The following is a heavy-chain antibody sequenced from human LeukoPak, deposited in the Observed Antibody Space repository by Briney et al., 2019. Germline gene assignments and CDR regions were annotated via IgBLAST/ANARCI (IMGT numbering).Heavy chain of an antibody. CDR3: ATIAAYGGGWYTIAY. CDR2: ISDSGST. CDR1: GGSTSSYY. Sequence: KPSETLSLTCSVSGGSTSSYYWSWIRQPPGKGLEWIGYISDSGSTNYNPSLKSRVTMSVDTSRNQFSPKLSSVTAADTAVYYCATIAAYGGGWYTIAYWGQGTLVTVSS. D-gene: IGHD6-19*01. J-gene: IGHJ4*02. V-gene: IGHV4-59*08.